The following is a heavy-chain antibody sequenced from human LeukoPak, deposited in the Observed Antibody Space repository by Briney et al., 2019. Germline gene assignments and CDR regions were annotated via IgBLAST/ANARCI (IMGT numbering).Heavy chain of an antibody. V-gene: IGHV4-59*08. Sequence: SETLSLTCTVSGGSISSYYWSWIRQPPGKGLEWIGYIYYSGSTNYNPSLKSRVTISVDTSKNQFSLKLSSVTAADTAVYYCARQGYYDFWSGYYHFDYWGQGTLVTVSS. J-gene: IGHJ4*02. CDR1: GGSISSYY. D-gene: IGHD3-3*01. CDR3: ARQGYYDFWSGYYHFDY. CDR2: IYYSGST.